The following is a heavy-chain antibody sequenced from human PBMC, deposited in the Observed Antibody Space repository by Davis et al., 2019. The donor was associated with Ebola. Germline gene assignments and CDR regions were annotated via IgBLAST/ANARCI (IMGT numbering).Heavy chain of an antibody. CDR2: IYYSGST. Sequence: SETLSLTCIVSGGSIESYYLSWIRQPPGKAPEWIGYIYYSGSTKYNSSLQSRVTISVDTPRNQFSLTLDSVTAADTAIYYCATPRLSAAALDYWGQGALVTVSS. J-gene: IGHJ4*02. V-gene: IGHV4-59*08. CDR3: ATPRLSAAALDY. CDR1: GGSIESYY. D-gene: IGHD6-25*01.